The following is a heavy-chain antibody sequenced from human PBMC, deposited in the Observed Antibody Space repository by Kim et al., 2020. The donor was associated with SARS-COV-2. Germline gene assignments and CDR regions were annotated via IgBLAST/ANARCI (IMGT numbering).Heavy chain of an antibody. CDR3: AKETHDSGSLLSYYFD. CDR1: GFTFDTNA. Sequence: GGSLRLSCAGSGFTFDTNAMSWVRQAPGRGLEWVSSISGSGTHKYYADSVKGRFTSSRDNSKNTVYLQMNSLRAEDTALYYCAKETHDSGSLLSYYFD. D-gene: IGHD3-10*01. V-gene: IGHV3-23*01. CDR2: ISGSGTHK. J-gene: IGHJ4*01.